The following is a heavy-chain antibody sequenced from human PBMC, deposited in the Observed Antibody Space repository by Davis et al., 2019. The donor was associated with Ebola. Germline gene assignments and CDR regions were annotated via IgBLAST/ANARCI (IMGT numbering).Heavy chain of an antibody. CDR1: GGSFSGYY. V-gene: IGHV4-59*08. D-gene: IGHD3-22*01. Sequence: MPSETLSLTCAVYGGSFSGYYWSWIRQPPGKGLEWIGYIYYSGSTNYNPSLKSRVTISVDTSKNQFSLKLSSVTAADTAVYYCARGGNSHYYDSSGYYSSYWYFDLWGRGTLVTVSS. CDR3: ARGGNSHYYDSSGYYSSYWYFDL. CDR2: IYYSGST. J-gene: IGHJ2*01.